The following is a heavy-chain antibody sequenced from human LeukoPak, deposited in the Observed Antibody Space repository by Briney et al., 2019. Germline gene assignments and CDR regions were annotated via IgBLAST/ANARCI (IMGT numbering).Heavy chain of an antibody. CDR1: GGSISSGGYY. CDR2: IYYSGST. CDR3: ARDSSPTSYFDY. V-gene: IGHV4-31*03. Sequence: TLSLTCTVSGGSISSGGYYWSWIRQHPGKGLEWIGYIYYSGSTYYNPSLKSRVTISADTSKNQFSLKLSSVTAADTAVYYCARDSSPTSYFDYWGQGTLVTVSS. J-gene: IGHJ4*02.